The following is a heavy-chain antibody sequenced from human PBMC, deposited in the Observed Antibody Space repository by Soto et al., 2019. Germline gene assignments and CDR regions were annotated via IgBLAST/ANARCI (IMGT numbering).Heavy chain of an antibody. J-gene: IGHJ6*04. CDR1: GGTFSSYT. V-gene: IGHV1-69*08. D-gene: IGHD4-4*01. CDR2: IIPILGIA. CDR3: ARDRATVLAPLDV. Sequence: QVQLVQSGAEVKKPGASVKVSCTASGGTFSSYTISWVRQAPGQGLAWMGRIIPILGIANYAQKFQGRVTITADKSTSTAYMELSSLRVEDTAVYYCARDRATVLAPLDVWGKGTTVTVSS.